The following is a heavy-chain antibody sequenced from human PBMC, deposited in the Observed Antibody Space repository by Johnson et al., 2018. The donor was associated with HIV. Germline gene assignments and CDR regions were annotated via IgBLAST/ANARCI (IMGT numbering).Heavy chain of an antibody. J-gene: IGHJ3*02. V-gene: IGHV3-33*06. CDR1: GFTFSSYA. D-gene: IGHD4-23*01. CDR2: IWYDGSNK. CDR3: AKSPAKDHGGNSGAVAI. Sequence: QEKLVESGGGVVQPGRSLRLSCAASGFTFSSYAMHWVRQAPGKGLEWVAVIWYDGSNKYYADSVKGRFTVSRDNSKNTLYLQMNSLRAEDTAIYYWAKSPAKDHGGNSGAVAIWGQGTMVTVSS.